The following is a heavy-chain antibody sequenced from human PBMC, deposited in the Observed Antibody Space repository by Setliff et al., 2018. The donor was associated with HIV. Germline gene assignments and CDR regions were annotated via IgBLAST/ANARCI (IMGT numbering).Heavy chain of an antibody. V-gene: IGHV4-61*09. Sequence: SETLSLTCAVSGDSISSGSYYWSWIRQPAGEGLEWIGHIFTSGSTNYNPSLKSRVPISLDTSKNQFSLQLSAVTAADTAMYYCARGRGSYWGQGTLVTVSS. D-gene: IGHD1-26*01. J-gene: IGHJ4*02. CDR1: GDSISSGSYY. CDR2: IFTSGST. CDR3: ARGRGSY.